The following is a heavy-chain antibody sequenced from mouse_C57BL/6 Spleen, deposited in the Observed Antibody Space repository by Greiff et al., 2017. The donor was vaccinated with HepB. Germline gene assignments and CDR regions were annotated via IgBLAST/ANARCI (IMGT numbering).Heavy chain of an antibody. CDR1: GYAFSSSW. D-gene: IGHD1-1*01. CDR2: IYPGDGDT. J-gene: IGHJ2*01. Sequence: QVQLQQSGPELVKPGASVKISCKASGYAFSSSWMNWVKQRPGKGLEWIGRIYPGDGDTNYNGKFKGKATLTADKSSSTAYMQLSSLTSEDSAVYFCARSILRPFDYWGQGTTLTVSS. V-gene: IGHV1-82*01. CDR3: ARSILRPFDY.